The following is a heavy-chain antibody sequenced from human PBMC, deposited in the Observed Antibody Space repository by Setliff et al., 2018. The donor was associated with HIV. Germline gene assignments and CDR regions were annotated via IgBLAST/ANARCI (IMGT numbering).Heavy chain of an antibody. V-gene: IGHV3-20*04. CDR1: GFTFDDFG. Sequence: PGGSLRLSCAASGFTFDDFGMSWVRQGPGKGLEWVSSINWNGGSTGYADSVKGRFTISRDNAKNSLYLLMNSLRVEDTALYYCARVKYDSSGYLSYMDVWGKGTTVTVSS. CDR3: ARVKYDSSGYLSYMDV. D-gene: IGHD3-22*01. J-gene: IGHJ6*03. CDR2: INWNGGST.